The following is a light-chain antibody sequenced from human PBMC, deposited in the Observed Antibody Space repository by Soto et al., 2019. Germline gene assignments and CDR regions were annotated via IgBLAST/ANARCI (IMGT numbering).Light chain of an antibody. Sequence: EIVMTQSPATLSVSPGEGATLSCKVSQSVYNNLAWYQQRPGQPPRLLIYDASTRATGISARFSGSGYGTEFTLTISSLQSEAFAVYFCQQCRNWPLTFGGGTKVEIK. CDR2: DAS. J-gene: IGKJ4*01. CDR1: QSVYNN. V-gene: IGKV3-15*01. CDR3: QQCRNWPLT.